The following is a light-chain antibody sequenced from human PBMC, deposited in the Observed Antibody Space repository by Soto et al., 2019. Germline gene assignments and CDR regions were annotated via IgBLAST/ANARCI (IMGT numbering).Light chain of an antibody. V-gene: IGLV2-8*01. Sequence: QSVLTQPPSASGSPGQAGAISCTGTSSDVGGYNYVSWYQQHPGKAPKLLIYEVTKRPSGVPDRFSGSKSGNTASLTVSGLQAEDEADYYCCSYGGNDNYVFGTGTKVTVL. CDR3: CSYGGNDNYV. CDR2: EVT. CDR1: SSDVGGYNY. J-gene: IGLJ1*01.